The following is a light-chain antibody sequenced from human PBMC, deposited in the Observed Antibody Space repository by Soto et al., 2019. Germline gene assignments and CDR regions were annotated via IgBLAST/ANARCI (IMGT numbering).Light chain of an antibody. CDR2: EVS. Sequence: QSALTQSPSASGSPGQSVTISCTGTSSDVGAYNYVSWYQQHPGKAPKLMIYEVSNRPSGVPDRFSGSKSGNTASLTVSGLQAEDEADYYCSSYAGRNIVVFGGGTKLTVL. CDR1: SSDVGAYNY. CDR3: SSYAGRNIVV. J-gene: IGLJ2*01. V-gene: IGLV2-8*01.